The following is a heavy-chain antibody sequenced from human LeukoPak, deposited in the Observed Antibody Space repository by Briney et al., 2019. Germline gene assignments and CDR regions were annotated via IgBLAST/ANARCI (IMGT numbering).Heavy chain of an antibody. Sequence: GGSLRLSYAASGFTFSSYSMNWVRQAPGKGLEWVSSISSSNSYIYYADSVKGRFTISRDNAKNSLYLQMNSLRAEDTAVYYCARDGIVGATAFDYWGQGTLVTVSS. CDR3: ARDGIVGATAFDY. CDR1: GFTFSSYS. J-gene: IGHJ4*02. D-gene: IGHD1-26*01. V-gene: IGHV3-21*01. CDR2: ISSSNSYI.